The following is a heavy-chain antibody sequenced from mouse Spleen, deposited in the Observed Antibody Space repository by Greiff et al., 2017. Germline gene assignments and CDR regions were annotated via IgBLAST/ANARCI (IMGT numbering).Heavy chain of an antibody. D-gene: IGHD1-1*01. Sequence: EVQRVESGGGLVKPGGSLKLSCAASGFTFSSYTMSWVRQTPEKRLEWVATISGGGGNTYYPDSVKGRFTISRDNAKNTLYLQMSSLRSEDTALYYCARLPPFTTVVYFDYWGQGTTLTVSS. CDR1: GFTFSSYT. CDR3: ARLPPFTTVVYFDY. V-gene: IGHV5-9*01. J-gene: IGHJ2*01. CDR2: ISGGGGNT.